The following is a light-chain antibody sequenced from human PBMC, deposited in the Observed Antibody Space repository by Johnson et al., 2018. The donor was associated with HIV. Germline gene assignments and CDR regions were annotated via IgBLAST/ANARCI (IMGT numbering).Light chain of an antibody. CDR2: DNN. Sequence: QAVLTQPPSVSAAPGQKVTISCSGSSSNIGNNYVSWYQQLPGTAPKLLIYDNNKRPSGIPDRFSGSKSGTSATLALTGLQPGDEADYYCGTWDSRLSAEVFGTGTKVTVL. J-gene: IGLJ1*01. V-gene: IGLV1-51*01. CDR3: GTWDSRLSAEV. CDR1: SSNIGNNY.